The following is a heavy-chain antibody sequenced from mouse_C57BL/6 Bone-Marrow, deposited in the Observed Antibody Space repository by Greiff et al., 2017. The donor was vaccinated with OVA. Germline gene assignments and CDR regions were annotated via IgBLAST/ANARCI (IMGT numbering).Heavy chain of an antibody. J-gene: IGHJ3*01. CDR1: GFTFSSYA. V-gene: IGHV5-4*03. Sequence: EVKLVESGGGLVKPGGSLKLSCAASGFTFSSYAMSWVRQTPEKRLAWVATISDGGSYTYSPDNVKGRFTFSRDNAKHNLYLQMSHLKSEDTAMYYCAREWGYGSMAYWGQGTLVTVSA. CDR3: AREWGYGSMAY. CDR2: ISDGGSYT. D-gene: IGHD1-1*01.